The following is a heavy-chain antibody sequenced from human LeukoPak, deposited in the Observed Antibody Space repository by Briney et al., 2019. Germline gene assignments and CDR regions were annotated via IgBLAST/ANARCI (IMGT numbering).Heavy chain of an antibody. CDR2: ISGYNGNT. Sequence: ASVKVSCKASGYTFTSYGISWVRQAPGQGLEWMGWISGYNGNTNYAQKLQGRVTMTTDTSTRTAYMELRSLRYDDTAVYYCARDDYGGNSGLFDYWGQGTLVTVSS. CDR3: ARDDYGGNSGLFDY. CDR1: GYTFTSYG. D-gene: IGHD4-23*01. J-gene: IGHJ4*02. V-gene: IGHV1-18*01.